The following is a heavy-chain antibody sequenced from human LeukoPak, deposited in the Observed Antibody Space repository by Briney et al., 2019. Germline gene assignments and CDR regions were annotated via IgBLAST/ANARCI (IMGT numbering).Heavy chain of an antibody. CDR1: GFTFRNYG. V-gene: IGHV3-30*18. Sequence: GRSLRLSCAASGFTFRNYGMHWVRQAPGKGLEWVALISNDGSNKYYADSVKGRFTISRDNSKNTLYLQMNSLRVEDTAVYYCAKRDGTGYYYFDYWGQGTLVTVSS. J-gene: IGHJ4*02. D-gene: IGHD3/OR15-3a*01. CDR2: ISNDGSNK. CDR3: AKRDGTGYYYFDY.